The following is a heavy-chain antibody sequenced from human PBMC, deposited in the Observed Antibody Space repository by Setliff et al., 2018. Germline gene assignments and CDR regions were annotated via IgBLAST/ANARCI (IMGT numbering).Heavy chain of an antibody. Sequence: SETLSLTCSVSGVSLTSSHFYWSWIRQRLGKGLEWIGKIDYRGSTRYNPSLETRVSMSVDTSKNQFSLRLTSVTDADTAVYYCAMDQGVVWGKGTTVTVSS. CDR1: GVSLTSSHFY. J-gene: IGHJ6*04. CDR3: AMDQGVV. CDR2: IDYRGST. D-gene: IGHD2-2*03. V-gene: IGHV4-31*03.